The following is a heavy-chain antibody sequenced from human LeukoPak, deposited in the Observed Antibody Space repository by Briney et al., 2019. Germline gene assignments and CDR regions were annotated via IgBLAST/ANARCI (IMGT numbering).Heavy chain of an antibody. J-gene: IGHJ3*01. V-gene: IGHV3-23*01. CDR1: GLPFSAHG. CDR2: ITGSGGLT. Sequence: PGGSLRLSCAASGLPFSAHGMSWVRQAPGKGLEWVSHITGSGGLTYYSNSVRGRFTISRDNSKNTLFLQMNSLRADDTAVYYCAKDPWSSSSNTFDFWGQGTLVTVSS. CDR3: AKDPWSSSSNTFDF. D-gene: IGHD6-6*01.